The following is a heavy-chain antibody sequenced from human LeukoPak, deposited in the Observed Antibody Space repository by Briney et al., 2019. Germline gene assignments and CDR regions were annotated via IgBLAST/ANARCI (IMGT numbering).Heavy chain of an antibody. CDR2: INPSDMST. D-gene: IGHD3-22*01. J-gene: IGHJ2*01. Sequence: ASVKVSCKASGYTFTGYYMHWVRQAPGQGLEWMGIINPSDMSTTYAQKLQGRVTMTRDTSTGTVYMELSSLRSEDTAVYYCASDSSGYKWYFDLWGRGTLVTVSS. CDR3: ASDSSGYKWYFDL. CDR1: GYTFTGYY. V-gene: IGHV1-46*04.